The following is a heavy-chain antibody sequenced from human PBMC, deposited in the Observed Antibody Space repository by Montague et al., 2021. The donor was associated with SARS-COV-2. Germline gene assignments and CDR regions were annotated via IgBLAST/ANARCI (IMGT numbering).Heavy chain of an antibody. CDR3: ARVIGDGMDV. V-gene: IGHV3-30-3*01. D-gene: IGHD1-26*01. CDR2: ISYDGSNK. Sequence: SLRLSCAASGFTFSSYAMHWVRQAPGKGLEWVAVISYDGSNKYYADSVKGRFTISRDNSKNTLYLQMNSLRAEDTAVYYCARVIGDGMDVWGQGTTVTVSS. J-gene: IGHJ6*02. CDR1: GFTFSSYA.